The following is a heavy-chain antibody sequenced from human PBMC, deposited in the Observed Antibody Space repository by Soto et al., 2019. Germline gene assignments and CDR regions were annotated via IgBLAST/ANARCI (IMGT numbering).Heavy chain of an antibody. CDR1: GFTFSTSI. V-gene: IGHV3-21*06. Sequence: EEQLVESGGGLVKPGWSLRLSCAASGFTFSTSIMIWVRQAPGTGLEWVSSITSSSSHMFYADSVKGRFTISRDNARNSLYLQMNSLRAEDTAIYYCTTALGRVPTITWGQGTLVTVSS. CDR3: TTALGRVPTIT. D-gene: IGHD5-12*01. CDR2: ITSSSSHM. J-gene: IGHJ4*02.